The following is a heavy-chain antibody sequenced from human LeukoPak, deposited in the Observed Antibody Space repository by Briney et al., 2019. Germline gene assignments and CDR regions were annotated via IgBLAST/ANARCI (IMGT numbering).Heavy chain of an antibody. CDR2: INPNGGGT. CDR1: GYTFTGYY. D-gene: IGHD5-24*01. Sequence: GASVKVSCKASGYTFTGYYMHWVRQAPGQGLEWMGWINPNGGGTNYAQKFQGRVTMTRDTSISTAYMELSRLRSDDTAVYYCARDEDGRDGYNRGTIDYWGQGTLVTVSS. CDR3: ARDEDGRDGYNRGTIDY. V-gene: IGHV1-2*02. J-gene: IGHJ4*02.